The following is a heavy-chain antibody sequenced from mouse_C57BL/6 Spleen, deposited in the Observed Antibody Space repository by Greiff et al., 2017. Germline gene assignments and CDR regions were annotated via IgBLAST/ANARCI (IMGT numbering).Heavy chain of an antibody. J-gene: IGHJ3*01. Sequence: VQLQQSGPELVKPGASVKISCKASGYTFTDYYMNWVKQSHGKSLEWIGDINPNNGGTSYNQKFKGKATLTVDKSSSTAYMELRSLTSEDSAVYYCARSYYSNYGGFAYWGQGTLVTVSA. CDR1: GYTFTDYY. CDR2: INPNNGGT. CDR3: ARSYYSNYGGFAY. V-gene: IGHV1-26*01. D-gene: IGHD2-5*01.